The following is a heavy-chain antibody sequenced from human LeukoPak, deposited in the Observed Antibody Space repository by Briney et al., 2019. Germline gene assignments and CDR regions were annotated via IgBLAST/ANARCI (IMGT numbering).Heavy chain of an antibody. J-gene: IGHJ4*02. Sequence: PGGSLRLSCAASGFTFDDYAMHWVRQAPGEGLEWVSGISWNSGSIGYADSVKGRFTISRDNAKNSLYLQMNSLRAEDTALYYCAKGGSGSYYFDYWGQGTLVTVSS. CDR1: GFTFDDYA. D-gene: IGHD3-10*01. CDR2: ISWNSGSI. V-gene: IGHV3-9*01. CDR3: AKGGSGSYYFDY.